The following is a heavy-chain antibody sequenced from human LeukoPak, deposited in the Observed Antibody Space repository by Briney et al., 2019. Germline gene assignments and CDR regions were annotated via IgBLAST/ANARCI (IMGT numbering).Heavy chain of an antibody. Sequence: SETLSLTCTVSGYSISSGYYWGWIRQPPGKGLEWIGSIYYSGSTYYNPSLKSRVTISVDTSKNQFSLKLSSVTAADTAVYYCARLSMVRGVIRFDPWGQGTLVTVSS. CDR1: GYSISSGYY. D-gene: IGHD3-10*01. V-gene: IGHV4-38-2*02. CDR3: ARLSMVRGVIRFDP. J-gene: IGHJ5*02. CDR2: IYYSGST.